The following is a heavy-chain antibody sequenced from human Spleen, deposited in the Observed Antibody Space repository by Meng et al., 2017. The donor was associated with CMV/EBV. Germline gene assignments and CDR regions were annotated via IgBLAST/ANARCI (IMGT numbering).Heavy chain of an antibody. J-gene: IGHJ5*02. V-gene: IGHV4-30-4*01. D-gene: IGHD2-15*01. CDR3: ARGEYCSAGSCYSFPWFGP. Sequence: SSPNLYWTWVRQPPGKGLEWIGYISFSGNTYYNPALKSRLTISVDTSKNQLSLRLDSVTAADTAMYYCARGEYCSAGSCYSFPWFGPWGQGTLVTSPQ. CDR1: SSPNLY. CDR2: ISFSGNT.